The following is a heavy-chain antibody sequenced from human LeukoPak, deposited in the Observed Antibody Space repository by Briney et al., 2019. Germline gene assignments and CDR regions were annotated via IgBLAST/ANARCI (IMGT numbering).Heavy chain of an antibody. CDR3: ASRADEGSYHRDY. CDR2: INHSGST. CDR1: GGSFNGYY. V-gene: IGHV4-34*01. J-gene: IGHJ4*02. Sequence: SETLSLTCAVYGGSFNGYYWSWIRQPPGKGLEWIGEINHSGSTNYNPSLKSRVTMSVDTSKNQFSLKLSSVTAADAAIYYCASRADEGSYHRDYWGQGTLVTVSS. D-gene: IGHD3-16*02.